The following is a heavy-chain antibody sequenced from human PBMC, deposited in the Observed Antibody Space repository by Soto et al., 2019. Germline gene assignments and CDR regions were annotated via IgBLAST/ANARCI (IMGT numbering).Heavy chain of an antibody. D-gene: IGHD2-2*01. CDR1: GGSISSYY. CDR3: ARRVYCSSTSCYSGYYYYYGMDV. J-gene: IGHJ6*02. Sequence: SETLSLTCTVSGGSISSYYWSWIRQPPGKGLEWIGNIYYSGSTYYNPSLKSRVTISVDTSKNQFSLKLSSVTAADTAVYYCARRVYCSSTSCYSGYYYYYGMDVWGQGTTVTVSS. CDR2: IYYSGST. V-gene: IGHV4-59*08.